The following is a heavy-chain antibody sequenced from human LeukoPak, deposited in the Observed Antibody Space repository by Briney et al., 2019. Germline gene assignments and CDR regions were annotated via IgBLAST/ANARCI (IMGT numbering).Heavy chain of an antibody. V-gene: IGHV3-11*01. CDR3: ARDKVDYYGSGSYVAFDI. D-gene: IGHD3-10*01. CDR2: ISSSGSTI. Sequence: GGSLRLSCAASGFTFSDYYMSWIRQAPGKGLEWASYISSSGSTIYYADSVKGRFTISRDNAKNSLYLQMNSLRAEDTAVYYCARDKVDYYGSGSYVAFDIWGQGTMVTVSS. CDR1: GFTFSDYY. J-gene: IGHJ3*02.